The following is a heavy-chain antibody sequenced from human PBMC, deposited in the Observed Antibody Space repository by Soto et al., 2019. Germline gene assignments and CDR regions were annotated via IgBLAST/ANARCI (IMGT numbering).Heavy chain of an antibody. J-gene: IGHJ4*02. D-gene: IGHD3-22*01. Sequence: ALRLSCAASGFTSSSYAMSWVRQAPGKGLEWVSAISGSGGSTYYADSVKGRFTISRDNSKNTLYLQMNSLRAEDTAVYYCAKVFTHMIVVGFFDYWGQGTLITVSS. V-gene: IGHV3-23*01. CDR3: AKVFTHMIVVGFFDY. CDR2: ISGSGGST. CDR1: GFTSSSYA.